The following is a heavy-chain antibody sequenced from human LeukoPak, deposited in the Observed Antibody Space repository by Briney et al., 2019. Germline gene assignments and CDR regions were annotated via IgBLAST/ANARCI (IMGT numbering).Heavy chain of an antibody. D-gene: IGHD5-18*01. CDR3: ARDTAMVKGWFDP. J-gene: IGHJ5*02. V-gene: IGHV1-3*01. CDR2: INAGNGNT. Sequence: ASAKVSCKASGYTFTSYAMHWVRQAPGQRLEWMGWINAGNGNTEYSQKFQGRVTITRDTSASTAYMELSSLRSEDTAVYYCARDTAMVKGWFDPWGQGTLVTVSS. CDR1: GYTFTSYA.